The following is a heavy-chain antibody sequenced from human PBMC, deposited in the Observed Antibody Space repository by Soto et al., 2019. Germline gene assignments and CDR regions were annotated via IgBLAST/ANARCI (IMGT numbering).Heavy chain of an antibody. Sequence: GGSLRLSCAASGFTFSSYGMHWVRQAPGKGLEWVAVISYDGSNKYYADSVKGRFTISRDNSKNTLYLQMNSLRAEDTAVYYCAGLRFLEWLNNYYGMDVWGQGTTVTVSS. V-gene: IGHV3-30*03. CDR1: GFTFSSYG. CDR3: AGLRFLEWLNNYYGMDV. J-gene: IGHJ6*02. CDR2: ISYDGSNK. D-gene: IGHD3-3*01.